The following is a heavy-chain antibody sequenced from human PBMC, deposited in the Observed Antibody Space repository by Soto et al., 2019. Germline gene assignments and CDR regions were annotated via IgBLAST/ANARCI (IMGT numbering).Heavy chain of an antibody. CDR2: VKEDGSEL. D-gene: IGHD3-16*01. CDR1: GFNVMSYW. V-gene: IGHV3-7*01. CDR3: ARDIGFDYVN. Sequence: GGSLRLSCAVSGFNVMSYWMSWVRQAPGKGLEWVASVKEDGSELYYLHSVRGRFSMTRDSAGNALHLTMNYLSAEDTGVYFCARDIGFDYVNWGQGIPVTVSS. J-gene: IGHJ4*02.